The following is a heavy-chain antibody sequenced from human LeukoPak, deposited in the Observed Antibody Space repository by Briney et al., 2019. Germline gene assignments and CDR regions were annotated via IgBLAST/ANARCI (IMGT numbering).Heavy chain of an antibody. CDR1: GGSFSGYY. CDR2: INHSGST. D-gene: IGHD1-14*01. V-gene: IGHV4-34*01. CDR3: ARGLGRSGS. Sequence: PSETLSLACAVYGGSFSGYYWSWIRQPPGKGLEWIGEINHSGSTNYNPSLKSRVTISVDTSKNQFSLKLSSVTAADTAVYYCARGLGRSGSWGQGTLVTVSS. J-gene: IGHJ5*02.